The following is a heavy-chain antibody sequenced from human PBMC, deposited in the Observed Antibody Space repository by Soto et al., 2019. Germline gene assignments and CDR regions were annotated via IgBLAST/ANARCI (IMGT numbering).Heavy chain of an antibody. J-gene: IGHJ2*01. CDR1: GFTFDDYA. CDR2: ISGDGGST. Sequence: GGSLRLSCAASGFTFDDYAMHWVRQAPGKGLEWVSLISGDGGSTYYADSVKGRFTISRDNSKNSLYLQMNSLRTEDTAVYYCAKAPVVGALGWYFDLWGRGTLVTVSS. V-gene: IGHV3-43*02. CDR3: AKAPVVGALGWYFDL. D-gene: IGHD1-26*01.